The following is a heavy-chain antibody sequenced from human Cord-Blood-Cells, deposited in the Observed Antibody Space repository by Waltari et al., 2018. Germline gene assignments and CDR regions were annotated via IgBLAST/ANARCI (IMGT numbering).Heavy chain of an antibody. CDR3: AKDPLTGEAYYYYMDV. CDR2: ISGSGGST. J-gene: IGHJ6*03. D-gene: IGHD7-27*01. CDR1: GFTFSSYA. V-gene: IGHV3-23*01. Sequence: EVQLLESGGGLVQPGGSLRLSCAASGFTFSSYAMSWVRQAPGEGLEWVSAISGSGGSTYYADSVKGRFTISRDNSKNTLYLQMNSLRAEDTAVYYCAKDPLTGEAYYYYMDVWGKGTTVTVSS.